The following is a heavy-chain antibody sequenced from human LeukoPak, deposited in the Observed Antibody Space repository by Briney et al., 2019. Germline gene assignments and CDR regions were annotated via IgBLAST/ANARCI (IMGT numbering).Heavy chain of an antibody. CDR3: ARGTNYSGGANL. J-gene: IGHJ4*02. V-gene: IGHV4-34*01. Sequence: KASETLSLTCAVYGGSLSGYFWSWIRQPPGKGLEWIGEIKSSGVTYYTPSLSSRVTMSVDTSKNQFSLRLRSVTAADTAMYYCARGTNYSGGANLWGQETLVTVSS. CDR1: GGSLSGYF. D-gene: IGHD2-21*01. CDR2: IKSSGVT.